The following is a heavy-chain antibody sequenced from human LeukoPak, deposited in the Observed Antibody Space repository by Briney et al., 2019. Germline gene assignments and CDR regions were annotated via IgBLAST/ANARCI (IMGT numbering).Heavy chain of an antibody. CDR3: AKGALEWTYYFDF. CDR2: ISGSAGTT. Sequence: QPGGSLRLSCAASGFTFSDYSMNWVRQAPGKGLECISAISGSAGTTYYADSVKGRFTISRDNSKNTLSLQMSSLRAEDTAVYYCAKGALEWTYYFDFWGQGTLVTVSS. J-gene: IGHJ4*02. V-gene: IGHV3-23*01. CDR1: GFTFSDYS. D-gene: IGHD3-3*01.